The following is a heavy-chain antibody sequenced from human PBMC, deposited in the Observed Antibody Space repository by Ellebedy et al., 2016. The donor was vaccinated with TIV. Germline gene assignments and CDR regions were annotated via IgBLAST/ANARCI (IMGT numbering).Heavy chain of an antibody. J-gene: IGHJ3*02. Sequence: GGSLRLXXAASGFTFGTSWMSWVRQAPGKGLKWVANIKPDGNETFYVDSVKGRFTISRDNGKNSLYLQMNSLRAEDTAVYYCARCLRYIDCRNGFDIWGQGTMVTVSS. D-gene: IGHD3-9*01. CDR1: GFTFGTSW. CDR2: IKPDGNET. CDR3: ARCLRYIDCRNGFDI. V-gene: IGHV3-7*01.